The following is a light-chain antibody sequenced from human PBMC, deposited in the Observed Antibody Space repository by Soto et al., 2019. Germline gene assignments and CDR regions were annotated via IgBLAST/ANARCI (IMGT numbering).Light chain of an antibody. V-gene: IGKV3-11*01. CDR3: QQRSNWPWT. J-gene: IGKJ1*01. Sequence: EIVLTQSPATLSLSPGERATLSCRAGQSVSSYLAWYQQKPGQAPRLLIYDASNRATGIPARFSGSGSGTDFTLTISSLEPEDFAVYYCQQRSNWPWTFGQGTKVDIK. CDR2: DAS. CDR1: QSVSSY.